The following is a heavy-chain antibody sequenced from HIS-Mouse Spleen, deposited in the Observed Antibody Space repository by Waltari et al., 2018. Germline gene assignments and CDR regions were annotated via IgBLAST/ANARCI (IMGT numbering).Heavy chain of an antibody. CDR1: GGSISSSSHY. D-gene: IGHD6-13*01. V-gene: IGHV4-39*07. J-gene: IGHJ2*01. CDR3: AREIPYSSSWYDWYFDL. Sequence: QLQLQESGPGLVKPSATLSLTCTVSGGSISSSSHYWGWILQPPGKGLEWIGSIYYSGSTYYNPSLKSRVTISVDTSKNQFSLKLSSVTAADTAVYYCAREIPYSSSWYDWYFDLWGRGTLVTVSS. CDR2: IYYSGST.